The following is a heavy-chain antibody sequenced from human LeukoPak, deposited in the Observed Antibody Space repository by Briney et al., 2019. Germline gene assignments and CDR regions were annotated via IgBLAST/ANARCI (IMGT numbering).Heavy chain of an antibody. D-gene: IGHD5-18*01. CDR3: AKMWIHLWLPQE. V-gene: IGHV3-23*01. CDR2: IGGSGGST. J-gene: IGHJ3*01. CDR1: GFTFSSYA. Sequence: GGSLRLSCAASGFTFSSYAMSWVRQAPGKGLEWVSAIGGSGGSTYYADSVKGRFTISRDNSKNTLYLQMNSLRAEDTAVYYCAKMWIHLWLPQEWGQGTRVTVSS.